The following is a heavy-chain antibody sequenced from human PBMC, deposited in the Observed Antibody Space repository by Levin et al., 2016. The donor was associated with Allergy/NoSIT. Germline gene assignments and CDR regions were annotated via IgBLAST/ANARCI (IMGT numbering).Heavy chain of an antibody. CDR3: AKDSEQLERGVVDP. D-gene: IGHD6-13*01. Sequence: GESLKISCAASGFTFSSYAMHWVRQAPGKGLEWVAVISYDGSNKYYADSVKGRFTISRDNSKNTLYLQMNSLRAEDTAVYYCAKDSEQLERGVVDPWGQGTLVTVSS. V-gene: IGHV3-30-3*01. CDR1: GFTFSSYA. J-gene: IGHJ5*02. CDR2: ISYDGSNK.